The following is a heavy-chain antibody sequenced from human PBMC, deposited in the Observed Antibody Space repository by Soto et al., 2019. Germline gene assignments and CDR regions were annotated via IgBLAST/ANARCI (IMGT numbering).Heavy chain of an antibody. D-gene: IGHD1-1*01. V-gene: IGHV3-53*01. CDR1: GLTVSGKKY. Sequence: DVQLVESGGGLIQPGGSLRLCCAAFGLTVSGKKYMAWVRQAPGKGLEWVSGLYDVDGTYYADSVKGRFTISRDSSKNIVSLQMNSLRPDDTAVYYCASWVLQEHAYDIWGLGTTVTVSS. CDR3: ASWVLQEHAYDI. CDR2: LYDVDGT. J-gene: IGHJ3*02.